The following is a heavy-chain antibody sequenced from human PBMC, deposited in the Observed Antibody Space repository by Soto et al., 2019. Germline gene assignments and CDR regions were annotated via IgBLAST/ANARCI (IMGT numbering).Heavy chain of an antibody. V-gene: IGHV4-4*02. D-gene: IGHD5-18*01. Sequence: QVQLQESGPGLVKPSGTLSLTCAVSGGSISSSNWWSWVRQPPGKGLEWIGEIYHSGSTNYNPSLKRRVTISVDKSKNQFSLKLSSVTAADTAVYYCARAGDRGYRTGVYFDYWGQGTLVTVSS. CDR2: IYHSGST. J-gene: IGHJ4*02. CDR1: GGSISSSNW. CDR3: ARAGDRGYRTGVYFDY.